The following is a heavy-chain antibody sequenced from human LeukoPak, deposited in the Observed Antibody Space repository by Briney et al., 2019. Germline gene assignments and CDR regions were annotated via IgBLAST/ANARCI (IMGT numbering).Heavy chain of an antibody. D-gene: IGHD5-12*01. CDR1: GFTFSSYW. CDR2: IKQDGSEK. V-gene: IGHV3-7*01. CDR3: AREEGWLRWEEGVDFDY. J-gene: IGHJ4*02. Sequence: GGSLRLSCAASGFTFSSYWMSWVRQAPGKVLEWVANIKQDGSEKYYVDSVKGRFTISRDNAKNSLYLQMNSLRAEDTAVYYCAREEGWLRWEEGVDFDYWGQGTLVTVSS.